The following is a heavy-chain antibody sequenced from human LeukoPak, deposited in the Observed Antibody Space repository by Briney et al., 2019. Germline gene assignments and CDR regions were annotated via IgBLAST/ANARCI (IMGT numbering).Heavy chain of an antibody. V-gene: IGHV4-61*02. CDR3: ARLASTPSSSGRLDY. J-gene: IGHJ4*02. CDR1: GGSISSGSYY. CDR2: IYNSGST. Sequence: SETLSLTCTVSGGSISSGSYYWSWIRQPAGKGLEWIGRIYNSGSTNYNPPLKSRVTISVDTSKNQFSLKLSSVTAADTAVYFCARLASTPSSSGRLDYWGQGILVTVSS. D-gene: IGHD6-13*01.